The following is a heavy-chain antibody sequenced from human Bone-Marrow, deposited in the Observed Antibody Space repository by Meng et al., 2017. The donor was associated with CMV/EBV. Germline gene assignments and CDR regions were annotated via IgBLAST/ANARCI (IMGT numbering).Heavy chain of an antibody. CDR3: AKDKQWLVGGYYFDY. J-gene: IGHJ4*02. Sequence: GGSLRLSCAASGFPFDDYAMHWVRQAPGKGLEWVSGISWNSGSIGYADSVKGRFTISRDNAKNSLYLQMNSLRAEDTALYYCAKDKQWLVGGYYFDYWGQGTLVTVSS. CDR1: GFPFDDYA. D-gene: IGHD6-19*01. CDR2: ISWNSGSI. V-gene: IGHV3-9*01.